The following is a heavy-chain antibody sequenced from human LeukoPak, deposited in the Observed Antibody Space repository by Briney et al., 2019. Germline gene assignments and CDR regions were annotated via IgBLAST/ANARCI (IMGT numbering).Heavy chain of an antibody. V-gene: IGHV1-18*01. CDR2: TNTNNGNT. Sequence: ASVKVSCKASGYTFSTYGLMWVRQAPGQGLEWMGWTNTNNGNTNYAQKFQGRVTMTTDTSTSTGYMELGSLRSDDTAVYYCARKRCTGDCYLFDPWGQGTLVTVSS. CDR3: ARKRCTGDCYLFDP. D-gene: IGHD2-21*02. CDR1: GYTFSTYG. J-gene: IGHJ5*02.